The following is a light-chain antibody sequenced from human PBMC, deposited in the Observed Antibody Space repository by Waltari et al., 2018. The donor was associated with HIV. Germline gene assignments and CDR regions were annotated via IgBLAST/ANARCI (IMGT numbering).Light chain of an antibody. CDR2: RDN. J-gene: IGLJ1*01. V-gene: IGLV1-47*01. Sequence: QSVLTQPPSASGTPGQRVTISCSGSSFNIGRNFVSWYQQLPGTAPKVLIFRDNQRPSGVPDRFSGSKSGASASLAISGLRSEDEADYYCAAWDDSLSASYVFGPGTKVTVL. CDR1: SFNIGRNF. CDR3: AAWDDSLSASYV.